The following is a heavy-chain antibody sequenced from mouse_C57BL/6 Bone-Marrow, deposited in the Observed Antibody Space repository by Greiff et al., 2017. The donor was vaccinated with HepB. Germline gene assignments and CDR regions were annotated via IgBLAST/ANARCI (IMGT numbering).Heavy chain of an antibody. CDR3: ARRGLRRYWYFDV. Sequence: VKLQQPGAELVMPGASVKLSCKASGYTFTSYWMHWVKQRPGQGLEWIGEIDPSDSYTNYNQKFKGKSTLTVDKSSSTAYMQLSSLTSEDSAVYYCARRGLRRYWYFDVWGTGTTVTVSS. V-gene: IGHV1-69*01. D-gene: IGHD2-4*01. J-gene: IGHJ1*03. CDR2: IDPSDSYT. CDR1: GYTFTSYW.